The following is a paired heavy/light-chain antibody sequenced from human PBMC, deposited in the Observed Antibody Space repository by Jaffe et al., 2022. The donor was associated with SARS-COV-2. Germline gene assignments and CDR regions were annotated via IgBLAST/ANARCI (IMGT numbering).Light chain of an antibody. J-gene: IGKJ4*01. Sequence: EILMTQSPATLSVSPGERATLSCRASQSISTNLAWYQQKPGQAPRLLISGASTRATGVPPRFSGSGSGTEFSLTISSLQSEDFGIYYCQQYNSWVTFGGGTEVEIK. CDR2: GAS. CDR3: QQYNSWVT. CDR1: QSISTN. V-gene: IGKV3-15*01.
Heavy chain of an antibody. CDR2: VYTSGSS. D-gene: IGHD6-19*01. V-gene: IGHV4-61*02. CDR3: ARGPWGADTNRWVFDP. CDR1: GDSISSGRD. J-gene: IGHJ5*02. Sequence: QVQLQESGPGLVKPSETLSLICIVSGDSISSGRDWNWIRQPAGKGLEWIGRVYTSGSSTYNPSLKSRVTMSVDTSKNQFSLKLTSVIAADTAVYYCARGPWGADTNRWVFDPWGQGTLVTVSS.